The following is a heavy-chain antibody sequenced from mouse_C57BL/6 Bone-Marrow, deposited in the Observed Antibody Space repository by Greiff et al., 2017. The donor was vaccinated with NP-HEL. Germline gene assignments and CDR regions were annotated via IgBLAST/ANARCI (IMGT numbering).Heavy chain of an antibody. V-gene: IGHV1-82*01. D-gene: IGHD2-2*01. CDR1: GYAFSSSW. CDR2: IYPGDGDT. CDR3: ARRWLRRY. J-gene: IGHJ3*01. Sequence: QVQLQQSGPELVKPGASVKISCKASGYAFSSSWMNWVKQRPGKGLEWIGRIYPGDGDTNYNGKFKGKATLTADKSSSTAYMQLSRLTSEDSAVYFCARRWLRRYWGQGTLVTVSA.